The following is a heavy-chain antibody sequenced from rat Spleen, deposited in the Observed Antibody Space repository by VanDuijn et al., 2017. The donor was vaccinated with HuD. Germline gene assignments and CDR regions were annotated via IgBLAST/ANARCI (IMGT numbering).Heavy chain of an antibody. V-gene: IGHV5-25*01. CDR3: ARQGLGARDYFDY. CDR2: ISSDGTNA. CDR1: GFNFNDYW. Sequence: EVQLVESGGGLVQPGRSLKLSCAASGFNFNDYWMGWVRQAPTKGLEWVAAISSDGTNAYYRDSVKGRFSISRDNAKTTLYLQMDSLRSEDTATYYCARQGLGARDYFDYWGQGVVVTVSS. D-gene: IGHD5-1*01. J-gene: IGHJ2*01.